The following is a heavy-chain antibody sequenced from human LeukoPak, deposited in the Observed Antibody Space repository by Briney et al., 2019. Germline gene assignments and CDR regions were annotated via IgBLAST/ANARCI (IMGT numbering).Heavy chain of an antibody. CDR1: GFTFSSYE. V-gene: IGHV3-48*03. CDR2: ISSSGSTI. Sequence: GGSLRLSCAASGFTFSSYEMNWVRQAPGKGLEWVSYISSSGSTIYYADSVKGRFTISRDNAKNSLYLQMNSLRAEDTAVYYCARADYSSGWYGTYYYYYMDVWGKGTTVTISS. CDR3: ARADYSSGWYGTYYYYYMDV. J-gene: IGHJ6*03. D-gene: IGHD6-19*01.